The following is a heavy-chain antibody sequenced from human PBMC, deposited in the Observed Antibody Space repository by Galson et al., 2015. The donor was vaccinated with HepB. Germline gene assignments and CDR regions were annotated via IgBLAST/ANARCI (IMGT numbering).Heavy chain of an antibody. CDR1: GGTFSSYA. J-gene: IGHJ3*02. CDR2: IIPIFGTA. CDR3: ARASHCSSTSCYAFDI. V-gene: IGHV1-69*06. D-gene: IGHD2-2*01. Sequence: SVKVSCKASGGTFSSYAISWVRQAPGQGLEWMGGIIPIFGTANYAQKFQGRVTITADKSTSTAYMELSSLRSEDTAVYYCARASHCSSTSCYAFDIWGQGTMVTVSS.